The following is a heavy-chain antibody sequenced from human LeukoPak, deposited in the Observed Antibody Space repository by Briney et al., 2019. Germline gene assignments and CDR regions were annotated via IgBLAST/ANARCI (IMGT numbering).Heavy chain of an antibody. J-gene: IGHJ6*02. CDR3: AREAYSNYYYYGMDV. V-gene: IGHV3-53*01. CDR1: GFTVSSNY. CDR2: IYSGGSI. Sequence: GGSLRLSCAASGFTVSSNYMSWARQAPGKGLEWVSGIYSGGSIYYADSVKGRFTISKDNSKNTLYLQMNSLRAEDTAVYDCAREAYSNYYYYGMDVWGQGTTVTVSS. D-gene: IGHD4-11*01.